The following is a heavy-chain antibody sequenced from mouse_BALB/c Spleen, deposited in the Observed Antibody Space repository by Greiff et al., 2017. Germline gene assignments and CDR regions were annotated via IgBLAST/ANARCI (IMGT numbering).Heavy chain of an antibody. CDR1: GFTFTDYY. D-gene: IGHD2-5*01. J-gene: IGHJ1*01. CDR2: IRNKANGYTT. V-gene: IGHV7-3*02. CDR3: ARPCYSSSYWYFDV. Sequence: EVQGVESGGGLVQPGGSLRLSCATSGFTFTDYYMSWVRQPPGKALEWLGFIRNKANGYTTEYSASVKGRFTISRDNSQNNLYLQMNTLRAGDSATYSGARPCYSSSYWYFDVWGAGTTVTVSS.